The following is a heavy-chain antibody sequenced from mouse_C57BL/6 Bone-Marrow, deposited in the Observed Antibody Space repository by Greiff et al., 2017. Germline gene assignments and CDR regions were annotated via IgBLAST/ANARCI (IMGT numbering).Heavy chain of an antibody. D-gene: IGHD4-1*01. CDR3: ARGRLGAY. J-gene: IGHJ3*01. Sequence: QVQLQQPGAELVKPGASVKLSCTASGYTFTSYWMHWVKQRPGQGLEWIGMIHPNSGSTNYNEKFKGKATLTADKSSSTAYMQLSSLTSEDTAVYYCARGRLGAYWGQGTLVTGSA. CDR2: IHPNSGST. V-gene: IGHV1-64*01. CDR1: GYTFTSYW.